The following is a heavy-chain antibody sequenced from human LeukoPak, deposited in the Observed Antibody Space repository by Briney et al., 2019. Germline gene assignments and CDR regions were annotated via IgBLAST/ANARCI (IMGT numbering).Heavy chain of an antibody. D-gene: IGHD2-2*01. J-gene: IGHJ4*02. V-gene: IGHV3-30*02. Sequence: GGSLRLSCVASGFTFSLYVIHWVRQAPGKGLEWVACLRHDGSTEYYADSVKGRFTISRDNSKNTLYLQMSSLRAEDTAVYYCAKGHIVVVPSTRYFDYWGQGTLVTVSS. CDR3: AKGHIVVVPSTRYFDY. CDR2: LRHDGSTE. CDR1: GFTFSLYV.